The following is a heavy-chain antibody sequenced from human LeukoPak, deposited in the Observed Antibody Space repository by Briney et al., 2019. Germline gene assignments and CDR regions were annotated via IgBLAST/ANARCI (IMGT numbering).Heavy chain of an antibody. CDR2: ISWNSGSI. D-gene: IGHD2-15*01. J-gene: IGHJ3*02. Sequence: GRSLRLSCAASGFTFDDYAMHWVRQAPGKGLEWVSGISWNSGSIGYADSVKGRFTISRGNAKNSLYLQMNSLRAEDTALYYCAKGNVVVVAATAFDIWGQGTMVTVSS. V-gene: IGHV3-9*01. CDR3: AKGNVVVVAATAFDI. CDR1: GFTFDDYA.